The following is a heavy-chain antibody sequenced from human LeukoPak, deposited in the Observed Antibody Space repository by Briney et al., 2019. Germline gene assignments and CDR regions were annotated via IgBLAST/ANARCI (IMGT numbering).Heavy chain of an antibody. CDR2: IYTSGST. V-gene: IGHV4-61*02. J-gene: IGHJ5*02. CDR1: GGSISSNTYY. D-gene: IGHD6-19*01. CDR3: ARHRYSSGRRVGFDP. Sequence: PSETLSLTCTVSGGSISSNTYYWSWIRQPAGKGLEWIGRIYTSGSTNYNPSLKSRVTISVDTSKNQFSLKLSSVTAADTAVYYCARHRYSSGRRVGFDPWGQGTLVTVSS.